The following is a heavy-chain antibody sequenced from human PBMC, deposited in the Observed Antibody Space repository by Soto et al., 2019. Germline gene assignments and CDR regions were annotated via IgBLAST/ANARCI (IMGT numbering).Heavy chain of an antibody. D-gene: IGHD6-6*01. V-gene: IGHV3-48*02. J-gene: IGHJ6*02. CDR1: GFTFSTYN. Sequence: PGGSLRLSCAASGFTFSTYNMNWVRQAPGKGLEWVSYITSSSRTIYYADSVKGRFTISRDNAKNSLYLQMNSLRDEDTAVYYCARDRQLFRSLFVDYYYSMDFWGQGTTVTVAS. CDR2: ITSSSRTI. CDR3: ARDRQLFRSLFVDYYYSMDF.